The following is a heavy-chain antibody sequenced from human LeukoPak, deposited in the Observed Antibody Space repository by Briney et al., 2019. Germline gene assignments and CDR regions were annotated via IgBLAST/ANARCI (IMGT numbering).Heavy chain of an antibody. CDR1: GFTFSSQG. D-gene: IGHD1-26*01. J-gene: IGHJ4*02. Sequence: GGSLRLSCAASGFTFSSQGMHWVRQAPGKAPVWVSRINGDGSTTSYADSVKGRFTISRDNAKNSLYLHMNSLRAEDTAVYYCARPGGGYSIDYWGQGTLVTVSS. CDR2: INGDGSTT. CDR3: ARPGGGYSIDY. V-gene: IGHV3-74*01.